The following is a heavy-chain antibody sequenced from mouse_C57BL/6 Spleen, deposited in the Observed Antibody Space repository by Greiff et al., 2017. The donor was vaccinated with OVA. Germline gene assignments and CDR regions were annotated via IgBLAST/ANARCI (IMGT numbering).Heavy chain of an antibody. CDR1: GYTFTDYY. J-gene: IGHJ4*01. D-gene: IGHD1-1*01. CDR3: AARYYDGYAMDY. Sequence: EVQLQQSGPVLVKPGASVKMSCKASGYTFTDYYMNWVKQSHGKSLEWIGVINPYNGGPSYNQKFKGKATLTVDKSSSTAYMELNSLTSEDSAVYYCAARYYDGYAMDYWGQGTSVTVSS. CDR2: INPYNGGP. V-gene: IGHV1-19*01.